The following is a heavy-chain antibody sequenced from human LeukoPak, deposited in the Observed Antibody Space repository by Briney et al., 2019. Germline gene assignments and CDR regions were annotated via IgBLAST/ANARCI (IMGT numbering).Heavy chain of an antibody. CDR1: GFTFSSYG. V-gene: IGHV3-30*02. J-gene: IGHJ4*02. CDR2: IRYDGSNK. CDR3: AKGSGYSYGYDYFDY. D-gene: IGHD5-18*01. Sequence: GGSLRLSCAASGFTFSSYGMHWVRQAPGKGLEWVAFIRYDGSNKYYADSVKGRFTISRDNSKNTLYLQMNSLRAEDTAVYYCAKGSGYSYGYDYFDYWGQGALVTVSS.